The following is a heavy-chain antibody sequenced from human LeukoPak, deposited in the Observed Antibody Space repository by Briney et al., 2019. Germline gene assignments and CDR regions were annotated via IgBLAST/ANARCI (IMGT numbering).Heavy chain of an antibody. CDR2: ITASSRTI. CDR1: GSSFSSYS. D-gene: IGHD6-19*01. CDR3: ARDEGSGWSLSMDV. Sequence: PGGSLRLSCEASGSSFSSYSMNWVRQAPGKGLEWVSYITASSRTIYYADFVKGRFIISRDNAKNSLYLQMNSLRAEDTAVYYCARDEGSGWSLSMDVWGKETTVTVSS. J-gene: IGHJ6*03. V-gene: IGHV3-48*01.